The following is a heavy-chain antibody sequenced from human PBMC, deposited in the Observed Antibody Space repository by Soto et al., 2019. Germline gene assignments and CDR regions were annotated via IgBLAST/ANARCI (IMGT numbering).Heavy chain of an antibody. CDR2: IIPILGIA. Sequence: QVQLVQSGAEVKKPGSSVKVSCKASGGTFSSYTISWVRQAPGQGLEWMGRIIPILGIANYAQKFQGRVTIPAAKSTSTGYLELSSLRSEDTAVYYCARDPVCCSGGSCYSGWGQGTLVTVSS. V-gene: IGHV1-69*08. J-gene: IGHJ4*02. CDR3: ARDPVCCSGGSCYSG. D-gene: IGHD2-15*01. CDR1: GGTFSSYT.